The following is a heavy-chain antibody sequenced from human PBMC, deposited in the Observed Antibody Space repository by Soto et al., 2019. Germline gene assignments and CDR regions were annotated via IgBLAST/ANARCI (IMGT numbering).Heavy chain of an antibody. Sequence: QITLKESGPTLVKPTQTLTLTCTFSGFSLSTSGVGVGWIRQPPGKALEWLAIIFWDDDKSYSPSLRSSLTITNDTSQNQVVLKLTNMDPIDCATYYCAHRAYCSGGSCCDYWGQGTLVTFSS. J-gene: IGHJ4*02. CDR3: AHRAYCSGGSCCDY. CDR2: IFWDDDK. CDR1: GFSLSTSGVG. V-gene: IGHV2-5*02. D-gene: IGHD2-15*01.